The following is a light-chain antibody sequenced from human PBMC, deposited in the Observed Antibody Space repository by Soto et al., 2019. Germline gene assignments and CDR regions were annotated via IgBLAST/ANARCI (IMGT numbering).Light chain of an antibody. CDR1: QSVTSSY. J-gene: IGKJ1*01. V-gene: IGKV3-20*01. CDR2: GAS. CDR3: QQYGSSQT. Sequence: EIVLTQSPGTLSLSPGERATLSCRASQSVTSSYLAWYQQKPGQAPRLLIYGASSRATGIPDRFSGSGSGTDFTLTISRLEPADIAVYYCQQYGSSQTFGQGTKVEIK.